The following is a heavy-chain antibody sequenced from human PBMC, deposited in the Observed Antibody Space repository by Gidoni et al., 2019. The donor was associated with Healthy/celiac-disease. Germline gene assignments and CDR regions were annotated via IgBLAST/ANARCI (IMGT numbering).Heavy chain of an antibody. Sequence: QVQLVESGGGVVQPGRSLRLSCAASGFPFSSSGMHWVRQAPGKGLAWVAVISYDGSNKYYADSVKVRFTISRDNSKNTLYLQMNSLRAEDTAVYYCAKDPFSTGHGVLYNWFDPWGQGTLVTVSS. J-gene: IGHJ5*02. V-gene: IGHV3-30*18. CDR1: GFPFSSSG. D-gene: IGHD3-10*01. CDR2: ISYDGSNK. CDR3: AKDPFSTGHGVLYNWFDP.